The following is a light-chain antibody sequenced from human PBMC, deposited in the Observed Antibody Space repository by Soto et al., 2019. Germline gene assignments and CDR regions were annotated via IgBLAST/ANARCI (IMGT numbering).Light chain of an antibody. V-gene: IGLV1-44*01. Sequence: QSVLTQPPSASGTPGQRVNVSCSGSSSNIAGNTVKWYQQFPRMAPKLLIYSNDQRPSGVPDRFSGSKSGTSASLAIRGLQSVDEDDYYCAAWADSLKAYVFGAGTKLTVL. CDR2: SND. CDR3: AAWADSLKAYV. J-gene: IGLJ1*01. CDR1: SSNIAGNT.